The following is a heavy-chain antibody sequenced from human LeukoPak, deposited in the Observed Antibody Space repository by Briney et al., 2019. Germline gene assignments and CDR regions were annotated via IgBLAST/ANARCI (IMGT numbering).Heavy chain of an antibody. V-gene: IGHV3-48*03. D-gene: IGHD2-15*01. CDR1: GFTLRDFE. Sequence: GGSLRLSCAASGFTLRDFEVNWVRQAPGKGLEWIAYISVSGGDTNYAKSVEGRFSVSRDNAEDSVVLEMSDLTPEDTAIYYCAREGFCGSGGWNWYFDLWGRGTLVTISS. CDR2: ISVSGGDT. J-gene: IGHJ2*01. CDR3: AREGFCGSGGWNWYFDL.